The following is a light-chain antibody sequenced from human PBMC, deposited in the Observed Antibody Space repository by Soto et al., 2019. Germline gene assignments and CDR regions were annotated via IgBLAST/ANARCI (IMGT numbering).Light chain of an antibody. J-gene: IGKJ1*01. CDR1: QSVSSS. CDR3: QQRSNWPGT. CDR2: DAS. V-gene: IGKV3-11*01. Sequence: IVLTQSPATLSLSPGERATLSCRASQSVSSSLAWYQQKPGQAPRLLIYDASNRATGIPIRFSGSGSGTDFTLTISSLDPEDFAVYYCQQRSNWPGTFGQGTKVDI.